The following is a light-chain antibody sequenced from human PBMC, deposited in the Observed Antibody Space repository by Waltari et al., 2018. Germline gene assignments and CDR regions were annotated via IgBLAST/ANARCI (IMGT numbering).Light chain of an antibody. CDR3: SSYTSSSRV. V-gene: IGLV2-14*01. CDR2: DVS. J-gene: IGLJ1*01. CDR1: SSDVGGDNY. Sequence: QSALTQPASVSGSPGQSITISCTGPSSDVGGDNYVSWYQQHPGKAPKLMIYDVSKRPSGVSNRFSGSKSGNTASLTISGLQAEDEADYYCSSYTSSSRVFGTGTKVTVL.